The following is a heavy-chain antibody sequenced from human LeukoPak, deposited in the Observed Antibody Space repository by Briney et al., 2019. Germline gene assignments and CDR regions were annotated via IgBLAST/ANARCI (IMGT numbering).Heavy chain of an antibody. Sequence: PRGSPRLSCAASGFTFSSYSMNWVCQAPGKGLEWVSSISSSSSYTYYADSVKGRFTISRDNAKNSLYLQMSSLSAEDTAVYYCARGCGGDCYPFRDYWGQGALVSASS. CDR3: ARGCGGDCYPFRDY. D-gene: IGHD2-21*02. CDR2: ISSSSSYT. V-gene: IGHV3-21*06. CDR1: GFTFSSYS. J-gene: IGHJ4*02.